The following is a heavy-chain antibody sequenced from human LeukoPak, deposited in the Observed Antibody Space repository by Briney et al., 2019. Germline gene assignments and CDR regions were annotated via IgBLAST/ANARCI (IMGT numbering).Heavy chain of an antibody. Sequence: PGGSLRLSCAASGFTFSGYAMSWVRQAPGKGLEWVSAISGSGGSTYYADSVKGRFTISRDNSKNTLYLQTNSLRAEDTAVYYCAKDGYCSSTSAWGLDYWGQGTLVTVSS. V-gene: IGHV3-23*01. D-gene: IGHD2-2*01. J-gene: IGHJ4*02. CDR2: ISGSGGST. CDR1: GFTFSGYA. CDR3: AKDGYCSSTSAWGLDY.